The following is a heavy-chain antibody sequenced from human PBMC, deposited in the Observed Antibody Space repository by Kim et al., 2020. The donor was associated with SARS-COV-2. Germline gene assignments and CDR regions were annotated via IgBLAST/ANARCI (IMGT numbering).Heavy chain of an antibody. CDR2: IKSKTDGGTT. Sequence: GGSLRLSCAASGFTFSNAWMSWVRQAPGKGLEWVGRIKSKTDGGTTDYAAPVKGRFTISRDDSKNTLYLQMNSLKTEDTAVYYCTTIASNYYAFDIWGQGTMVTVSS. CDR3: TTIASNYYAFDI. J-gene: IGHJ3*02. CDR1: GFTFSNAW. D-gene: IGHD4-4*01. V-gene: IGHV3-15*01.